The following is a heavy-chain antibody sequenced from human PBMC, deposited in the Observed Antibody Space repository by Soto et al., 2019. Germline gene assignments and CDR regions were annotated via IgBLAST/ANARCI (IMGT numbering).Heavy chain of an antibody. Sequence: GESLKISCKASGYTFTNYWIGWVRQMPGKGLEWMGFIYPGDSDTRYSPSFQGQVTISADKSITTAYLQWSSLRAEDTAVYYCAKGPDIPGDYYYYGMDVWGQGTTVTVSS. CDR2: IYPGDSDT. D-gene: IGHD3-9*01. CDR1: GYTFTNYW. V-gene: IGHV5-51*01. J-gene: IGHJ6*02. CDR3: AKGPDIPGDYYYYGMDV.